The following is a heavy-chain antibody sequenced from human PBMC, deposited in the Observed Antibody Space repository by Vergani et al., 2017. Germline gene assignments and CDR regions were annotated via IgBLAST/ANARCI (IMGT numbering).Heavy chain of an antibody. CDR3: ARGVLRFLDWCDAFAI. Sequence: QVQLQESGQGLVKPSQTLSLTCTVSGGSISSGSYYWSWIRQPAGKGLEWIGRIYTSGRTNTNPSLKSRVTISVDTSKNQFSLKLSSVTAADTAVYYCARGVLRFLDWCDAFAIWGQGTMVTVSS. D-gene: IGHD3-3*01. J-gene: IGHJ3*02. CDR1: GGSISSGSYY. V-gene: IGHV4-61*02. CDR2: IYTSGRT.